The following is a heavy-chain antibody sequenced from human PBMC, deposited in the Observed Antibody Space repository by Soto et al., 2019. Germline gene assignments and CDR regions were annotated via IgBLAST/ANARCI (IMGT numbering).Heavy chain of an antibody. V-gene: IGHV3-15*01. CDR1: SFTFSNAW. CDR3: ATEGTGTTFLNY. Sequence: EVQLVESGGGLVQPGGSLRLSCAASSFTFSNAWMNWVRQAPGKGLEWVGRIKSRIDGGTTDYAAPVKGRFSISRDDSRNTVFLQMNSLKTDDTAVYYCATEGTGTTFLNYWGQGTLVTVSS. J-gene: IGHJ4*02. D-gene: IGHD1-7*01. CDR2: IKSRIDGGTT.